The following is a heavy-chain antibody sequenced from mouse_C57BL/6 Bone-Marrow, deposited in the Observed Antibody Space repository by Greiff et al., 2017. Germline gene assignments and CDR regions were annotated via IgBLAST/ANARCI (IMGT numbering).Heavy chain of an antibody. V-gene: IGHV14-4*01. D-gene: IGHD2-2*01. J-gene: IGHJ1*03. CDR2: IDPENGDT. Sequence: EVQLQQSGAELVRPGASVKLSCTASGFNIKDDYMHWVKQRPEQGLEWIGWIDPENGDTKYASKFQGKATIPADTSSNTAYLQLSSLTSEDTAVYYGTTKGYDGGWYFDVWGTGTTVTVSS. CDR1: GFNIKDDY. CDR3: TTKGYDGGWYFDV.